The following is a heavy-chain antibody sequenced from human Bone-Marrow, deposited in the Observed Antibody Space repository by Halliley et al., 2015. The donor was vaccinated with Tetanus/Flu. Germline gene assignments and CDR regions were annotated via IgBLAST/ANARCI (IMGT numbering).Heavy chain of an antibody. CDR2: INHSGST. CDR3: GRGRYFHH. CDR1: GGSFSGNY. J-gene: IGHJ1*01. V-gene: IGHV4-34*01. Sequence: TLSLTCAVYGGSFSGNYWSWVRQPPGKGLEWIGEINHSGSTNYNPSLKSRVTISVDTSKNQFSLKLTSVTAADTAVYHCGRGRYFHHWGQGTLVTVSS.